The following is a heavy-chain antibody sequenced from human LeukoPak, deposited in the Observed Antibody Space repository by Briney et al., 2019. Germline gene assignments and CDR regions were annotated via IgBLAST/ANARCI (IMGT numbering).Heavy chain of an antibody. Sequence: PSETLSLTCTVSGGSISSSSYYWGWIRQPPGKGLEWIGSIYHSGSTYYNPSLKSRVTISVDTSKNQFSLKLSSVTAADTAVYYCARVFYDSSGYYRPGAFDIWGQGTMVTVSS. D-gene: IGHD3-22*01. CDR2: IYHSGST. CDR3: ARVFYDSSGYYRPGAFDI. CDR1: GGSISSSSYY. V-gene: IGHV4-39*07. J-gene: IGHJ3*02.